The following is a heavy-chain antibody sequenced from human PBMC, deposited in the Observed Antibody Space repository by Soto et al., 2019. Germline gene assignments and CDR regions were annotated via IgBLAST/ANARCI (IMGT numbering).Heavy chain of an antibody. Sequence: QLVESGGGLVQPGGSLRLSCAASGFTLNNYWMHWVRQAPGMGLVWVSRINGDATSTSYADSAKGRFTISRDNARNTLYLQMNSLRAEDTALYYCARGDIAAETFFYYYGMDLWGQGTTVTVS. D-gene: IGHD6-13*01. CDR2: INGDATST. CDR1: GFTLNNYW. J-gene: IGHJ6*02. V-gene: IGHV3-74*01. CDR3: ARGDIAAETFFYYYGMDL.